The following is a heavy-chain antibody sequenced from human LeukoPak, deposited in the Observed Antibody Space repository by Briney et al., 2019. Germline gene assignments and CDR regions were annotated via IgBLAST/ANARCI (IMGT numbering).Heavy chain of an antibody. J-gene: IGHJ4*02. CDR1: GGSISSSTYY. Sequence: SETLSLTCTVSGGSISSSTYYWGWIRQPPGKGLEWIGTIYYSGSTYYDPSLKNRVTISVDTSKNQFSLKLSSVTATDTGVYYCARLGHSVTYYIDHYYFEYWGQGTLVTVSS. CDR3: ARLGHSVTYYIDHYYFEY. CDR2: IYYSGST. D-gene: IGHD1-26*01. V-gene: IGHV4-39*01.